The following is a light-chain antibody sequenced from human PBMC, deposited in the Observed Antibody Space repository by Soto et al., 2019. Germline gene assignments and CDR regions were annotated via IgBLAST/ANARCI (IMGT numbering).Light chain of an antibody. CDR3: QQYGSSPLT. V-gene: IGKV3-20*01. CDR1: HSVSSD. J-gene: IGKJ4*01. Sequence: EIVMTQSPAPPSVSPGERATLSCRASHSVSSDLAWYQQKPGQAPRLLIYGASSRATGIPDRFSGSGSGTDFTLTISRLEPEDFAVYYCQQYGSSPLTFGGGTKVDIK. CDR2: GAS.